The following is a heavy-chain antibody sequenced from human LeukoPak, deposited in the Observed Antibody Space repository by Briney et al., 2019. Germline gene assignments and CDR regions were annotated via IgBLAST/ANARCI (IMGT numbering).Heavy chain of an antibody. Sequence: ASVKVSCKASGYTFTSYYMHWVQQAPGQGLEWMGIINPSGGSTSYAQKFQGRVTMTRDMSTSAVYMELSSLRSEDTAVYYCARENGRGVISPYYDLWGQGTLVTVTS. CDR1: GYTFTSYY. V-gene: IGHV1-46*01. J-gene: IGHJ4*02. CDR2: INPSGGST. D-gene: IGHD3-10*01. CDR3: ARENGRGVISPYYDL.